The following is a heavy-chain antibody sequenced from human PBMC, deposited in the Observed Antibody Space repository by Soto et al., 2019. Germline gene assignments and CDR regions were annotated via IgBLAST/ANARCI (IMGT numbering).Heavy chain of an antibody. CDR3: AGGRIVVFGSRAYYGMDV. Sequence: LLQSGAEVKKPGSSVKVSCKASGGTPSNSAISWVRQAPGQGLEWMGGIIPVFGLVKYAQNFQGRVTITADESTNTAYMELSSLRPEDTAVYYCAGGRIVVFGSRAYYGMDVWGQGTTVTVSS. CDR2: IIPVFGLV. D-gene: IGHD3-22*01. CDR1: GGTPSNSA. V-gene: IGHV1-69*01. J-gene: IGHJ6*02.